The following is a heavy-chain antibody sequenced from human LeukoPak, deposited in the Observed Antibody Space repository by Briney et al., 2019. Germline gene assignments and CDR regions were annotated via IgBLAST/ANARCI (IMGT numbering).Heavy chain of an antibody. V-gene: IGHV3-33*08. CDR1: GFTVSSNY. CDR3: ARDRSTTHFDY. Sequence: GGSLRLSYAASGFTVSSNYMSWVRQSPGKGLEWVAMIWYDGSNTYYADSVKGRFTISRDNSKNTLFLQMDSLRAEDTAVYYCARDRSTTHFDYWGQGTLVTVSS. CDR2: IWYDGSNT. J-gene: IGHJ4*02. D-gene: IGHD5/OR15-5a*01.